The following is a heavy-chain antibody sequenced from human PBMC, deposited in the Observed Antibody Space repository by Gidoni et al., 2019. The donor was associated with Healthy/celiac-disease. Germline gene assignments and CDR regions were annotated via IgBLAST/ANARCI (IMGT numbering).Heavy chain of an antibody. D-gene: IGHD3-10*01. V-gene: IGHV4-38-2*01. Sequence: QVQLQESGPGLVKPSETLSLTCAVSGYSISSGYYWGWIGQPPGKGLEWIGSIYHSESTYYNPSLKSRVTISVDTSKNQFSLKLSSVTAADTAVYYCARVRGRGGYYFDYWGQGTLVTVSS. J-gene: IGHJ4*02. CDR2: IYHSEST. CDR1: GYSISSGYY. CDR3: ARVRGRGGYYFDY.